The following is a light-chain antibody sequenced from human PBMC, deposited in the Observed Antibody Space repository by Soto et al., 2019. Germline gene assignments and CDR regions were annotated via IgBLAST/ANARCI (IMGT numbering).Light chain of an antibody. V-gene: IGLV2-8*01. J-gene: IGLJ2*01. CDR1: SSDVGGYNY. Sequence: QSALTQPPSASGSPGQSVTISCTGTSSDVGGYNYVSWCQQHPGKAPKLMIYEVNKRPSGVPDRFSGSKSGNTASLTVSGLLAEDEADYYCSSYAGSNNVIFGGGTKLTVL. CDR2: EVN. CDR3: SSYAGSNNVI.